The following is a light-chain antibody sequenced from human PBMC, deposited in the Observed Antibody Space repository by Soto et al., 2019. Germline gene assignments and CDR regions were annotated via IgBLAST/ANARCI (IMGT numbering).Light chain of an antibody. V-gene: IGKV3-15*01. CDR3: QQYNNWPT. CDR1: QSVSSN. J-gene: IGKJ1*01. CDR2: GAA. Sequence: EIVMTQSPATLSVSPGERATLSCRASQSVSSNLAWYQQKPGQPPRLLIYGAATRATSIPARFSGSGSGTEFPLTISSLPSEDFAVYYCQQYNNWPTFGQGTKVEIK.